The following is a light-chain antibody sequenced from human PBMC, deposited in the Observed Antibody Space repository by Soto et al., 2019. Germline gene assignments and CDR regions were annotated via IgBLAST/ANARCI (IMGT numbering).Light chain of an antibody. J-gene: IGLJ3*02. CDR1: SSDVGGYNY. CDR3: SSFTSMSSLV. Sequence: QSALTQPASVSGSPGQSITISCTGTSSDVGGYNYVSWYQQHPGKVPKLMIYEVSNRPSGVSNRFSGSKSGNTASLTISGLQAEDEADYYCSSFTSMSSLVFGGGTKVTVL. V-gene: IGLV2-14*01. CDR2: EVS.